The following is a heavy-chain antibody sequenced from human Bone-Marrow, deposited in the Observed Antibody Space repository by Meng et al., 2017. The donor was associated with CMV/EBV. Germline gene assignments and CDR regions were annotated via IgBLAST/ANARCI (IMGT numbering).Heavy chain of an antibody. J-gene: IGHJ5*01. Sequence: SETLSLTCTVSGGSISSYYWSWIRQPPGKGLEWIGYIYYSGSTYYNPSLKSRVTISVDTSKNQFSLKLSSVTAADTAVYYCARAGHHSTSSWFDSWGQGTPVTVSS. CDR2: IYYSGST. V-gene: IGHV4-59*08. CDR1: GGSISSYY. D-gene: IGHD6-6*01. CDR3: ARAGHHSTSSWFDS.